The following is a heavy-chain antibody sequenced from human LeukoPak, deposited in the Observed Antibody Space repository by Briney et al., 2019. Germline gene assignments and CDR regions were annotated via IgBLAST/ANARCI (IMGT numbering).Heavy chain of an antibody. V-gene: IGHV3-21*01. CDR1: GFTFSTYN. CDR2: ISSSSNYI. CDR3: ARGVANNWYFMDV. J-gene: IGHJ6*02. D-gene: IGHD1-1*01. Sequence: GGSLRLSCAASGFTFSTYNMNWVRQAPGTGLEWVSSISSSSNYISYADSVEGRFTISRDNAKNSLYLQMSSLRAEDTALYYCARGVANNWYFMDVWGQGTTVTVPS.